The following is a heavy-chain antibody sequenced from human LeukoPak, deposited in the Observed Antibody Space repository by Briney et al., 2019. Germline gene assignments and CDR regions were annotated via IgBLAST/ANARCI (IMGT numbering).Heavy chain of an antibody. CDR2: IDPNSGGT. V-gene: IGHV1-2*02. Sequence: ASVNVSCKASGYTFTGYYMHWVRQAPGQGLEWMGWIDPNSGGTNYAQKFQGRVTMTRDTSISTAYMELSRLRSDDTAVYYCARGGQLLYGHFDYWGQGTLVTVSS. CDR1: GYTFTGYY. CDR3: ARGGQLLYGHFDY. D-gene: IGHD2-2*02. J-gene: IGHJ4*02.